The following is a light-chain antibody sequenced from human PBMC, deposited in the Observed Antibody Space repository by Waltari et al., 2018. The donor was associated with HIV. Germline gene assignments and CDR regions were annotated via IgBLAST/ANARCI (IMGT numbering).Light chain of an antibody. J-gene: IGKJ1*01. CDR1: QSISNW. V-gene: IGKV1-5*03. CDR3: QQYSSSSLL. CDR2: KAS. Sequence: DIQLTQSPSTLSASVGDRVTITCRASQSISNWLAWYQQKPGKAPKLLIYKASSLESGVPSRFSGSGSGTEFTLTINSLQPDDFATYYCQQYSSSSLLFGQGTKVEVK.